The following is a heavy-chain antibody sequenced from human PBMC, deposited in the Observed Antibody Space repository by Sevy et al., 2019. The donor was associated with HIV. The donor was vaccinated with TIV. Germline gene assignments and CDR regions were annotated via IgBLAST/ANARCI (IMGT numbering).Heavy chain of an antibody. Sequence: LSLTCVASGFTSSSYAMSWVRQPPGRGLEWVSTLSDSGVSTYYADSVKGRFTISRDNSKNILYLQMNSLRAEDTAVYYCARDRATSATGTLFDYWGQGTLVTVSS. D-gene: IGHD3-9*01. CDR2: LSDSGVST. V-gene: IGHV3-23*01. J-gene: IGHJ4*02. CDR1: GFTSSSYA. CDR3: ARDRATSATGTLFDY.